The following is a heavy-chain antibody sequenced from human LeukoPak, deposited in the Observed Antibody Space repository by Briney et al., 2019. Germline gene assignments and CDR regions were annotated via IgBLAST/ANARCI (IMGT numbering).Heavy chain of an antibody. CDR3: AKDHSSEALEDYFDY. J-gene: IGHJ4*02. Sequence: GTSLRLSCAASGFTFDDFGMHWVRLAPGKGLEWVSGISWNSGSIGYADSVKGRFTISRDNAKNSLYLQMNSLRAEDMALYYCAKDHSSEALEDYFDYWGQGTLVTVSS. D-gene: IGHD6-6*01. CDR1: GFTFDDFG. CDR2: ISWNSGSI. V-gene: IGHV3-9*03.